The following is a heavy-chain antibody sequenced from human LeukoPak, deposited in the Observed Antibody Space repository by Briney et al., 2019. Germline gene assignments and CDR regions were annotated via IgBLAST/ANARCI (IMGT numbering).Heavy chain of an antibody. CDR3: ARTQADYGDHGDCYYGMDV. D-gene: IGHD4-17*01. Sequence: PSETLSLTCAVSGGSISSSNWWSWVRQPPGKGLEWIGEIYHSGSTNYNPSLKSRVTISVDKSKNQFSLKLSSVTAADTAVYYCARTQADYGDHGDCYYGMDVWGQGTTVTVSS. V-gene: IGHV4-4*02. CDR2: IYHSGST. J-gene: IGHJ6*02. CDR1: GGSISSSNW.